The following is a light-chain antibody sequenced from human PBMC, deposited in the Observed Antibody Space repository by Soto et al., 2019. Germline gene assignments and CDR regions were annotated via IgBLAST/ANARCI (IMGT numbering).Light chain of an antibody. V-gene: IGLV2-14*01. CDR2: EVS. J-gene: IGLJ2*01. Sequence: QSALTQPASVSGSPGQSITISCTGTSSDVGGYNYVSWYQHHPGKVPKLMIYEVSNRPLGISNRFSGSKSGNTASLTISGLRSEDEADYYCSSNTTSYTQVFGGGTKVTVL. CDR1: SSDVGGYNY. CDR3: SSNTTSYTQV.